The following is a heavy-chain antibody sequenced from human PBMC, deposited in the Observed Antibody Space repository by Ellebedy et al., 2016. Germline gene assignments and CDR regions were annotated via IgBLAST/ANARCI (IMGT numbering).Heavy chain of an antibody. Sequence: GESLKISCAASGFTFSSYGMHWVRQAPGKGLEWVAVISYDGSNKYYADSVKGRFTISRDNSKNTLYLQMNSLRAEDTAVYYCAKRPSYCGGDCYLTALEYFQHWGQGTLVTVSS. V-gene: IGHV3-30*18. CDR3: AKRPSYCGGDCYLTALEYFQH. CDR1: GFTFSSYG. J-gene: IGHJ1*01. D-gene: IGHD2-21*02. CDR2: ISYDGSNK.